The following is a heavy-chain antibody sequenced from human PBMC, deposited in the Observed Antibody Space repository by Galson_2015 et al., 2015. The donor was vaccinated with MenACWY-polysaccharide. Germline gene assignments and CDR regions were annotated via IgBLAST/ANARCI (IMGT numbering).Heavy chain of an antibody. CDR1: GFTFSSYE. Sequence: SLRLSCAASGFTFSSYEMNWVRQAPGKGLEWVSYISSSGTTTYYADSVKGRFTISRDNAKKSMYLQVNSLRAEDTAVYYCARGLDYGGYGRHWYFDLWGRGTLVTVSS. J-gene: IGHJ2*01. CDR3: ARGLDYGGYGRHWYFDL. D-gene: IGHD4-17*01. V-gene: IGHV3-48*03. CDR2: ISSSGTTT.